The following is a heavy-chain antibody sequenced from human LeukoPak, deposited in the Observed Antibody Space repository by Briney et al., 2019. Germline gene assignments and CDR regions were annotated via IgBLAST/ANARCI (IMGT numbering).Heavy chain of an antibody. CDR2: IYYTGST. CDR3: TRVVVHGHSDY. D-gene: IGHD2-2*01. J-gene: IGHJ4*02. CDR1: GGSINSYY. V-gene: IGHV4-59*01. Sequence: SETLSLTCTVSGGSINSYYWSWIRQPQGKGLDWIGYIYYTGSTKYNPSLNSRVTISVDTSKNQFSPELRSVAAADTAVYYCTRVVVHGHSDYWGQGTLVTVSS.